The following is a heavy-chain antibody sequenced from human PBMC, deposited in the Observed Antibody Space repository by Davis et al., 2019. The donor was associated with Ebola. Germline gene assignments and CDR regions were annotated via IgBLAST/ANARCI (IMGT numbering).Heavy chain of an antibody. J-gene: IGHJ4*02. CDR1: GFTFSSYS. V-gene: IGHV3-21*01. Sequence: GESLKISCAASGFTFSSYSMNWVRQAPGKALEWVSSISSDSDYIYYADSAKGRFTISRDNAKNSLFLQMNSLRAEDTAVYYCARDPKVTRGNYRYTPVDHWGQGTLVIVSS. CDR2: ISSDSDYI. D-gene: IGHD3-16*02. CDR3: ARDPKVTRGNYRYTPVDH.